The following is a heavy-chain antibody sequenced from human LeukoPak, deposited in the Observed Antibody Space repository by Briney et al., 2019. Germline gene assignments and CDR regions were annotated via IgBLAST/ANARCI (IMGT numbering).Heavy chain of an antibody. CDR3: ARDRRFNDVYDPSSSQIPIDP. Sequence: SETLSLTCAVYGGSFSGYYWSWIRQPPGKGLEWIGEINHSGSTDYNPSLKSRVTISVDTSKNQFSLKLSSVTAADTAVYYCARDRRFNDVYDPSSSQIPIDPWGQGTLVTVSS. CDR1: GGSFSGYY. CDR2: INHSGST. V-gene: IGHV4-34*01. D-gene: IGHD6-19*01. J-gene: IGHJ5*02.